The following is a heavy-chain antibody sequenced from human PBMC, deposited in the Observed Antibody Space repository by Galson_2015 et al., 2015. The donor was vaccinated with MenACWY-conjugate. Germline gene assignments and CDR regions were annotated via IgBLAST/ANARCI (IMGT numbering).Heavy chain of an antibody. D-gene: IGHD2-21*01. Sequence: SLRLSCAGSAFTFSNAYMSWVRQAPGKGLEWVGRIKSQTDGGKIYYAAPVKGRFTISRDDSKNTLYLQMNSLKIEDTAVYYCTTHKPDSWGGLLFHFYMDVWGKGTTVTVSS. V-gene: IGHV3-15*01. J-gene: IGHJ6*03. CDR2: IKSQTDGGKI. CDR3: TTHKPDSWGGLLFHFYMDV. CDR1: AFTFSNAY.